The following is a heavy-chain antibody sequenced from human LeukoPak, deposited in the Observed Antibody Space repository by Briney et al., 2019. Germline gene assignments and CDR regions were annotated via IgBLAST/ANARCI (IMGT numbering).Heavy chain of an antibody. CDR2: ISSSSSYI. CDR1: GFTFSSYS. J-gene: IGHJ4*02. D-gene: IGHD3-22*01. Sequence: GGSLRLSCAASGFTFSSYSMNWVRQAPGKGLEGVSSISSSSSYIYYADSVKGRFTISRDNAKNSLYLQMNSLRAEDTAVYYCARLQDYYDSSGYPLGGYFDYWGQGTLVTVSS. V-gene: IGHV3-21*01. CDR3: ARLQDYYDSSGYPLGGYFDY.